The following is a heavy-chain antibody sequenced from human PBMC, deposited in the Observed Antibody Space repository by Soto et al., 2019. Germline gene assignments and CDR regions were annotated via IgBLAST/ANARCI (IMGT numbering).Heavy chain of an antibody. CDR1: GGSLSRGRYY. CDR2: IYYSGST. D-gene: IGHD3-10*01. Sequence: SETLSLTCTVSGGSLSRGRYYWSWIRQHPGKGLEWIGYIYYSGSTYYNPSLKSRVTISVDTSKNQFSLKLSSVTAAYTAVYYCGFGRFPSPVFDIWGQGTMVTVS. CDR3: GFGRFPSPVFDI. V-gene: IGHV4-31*03. J-gene: IGHJ3*02.